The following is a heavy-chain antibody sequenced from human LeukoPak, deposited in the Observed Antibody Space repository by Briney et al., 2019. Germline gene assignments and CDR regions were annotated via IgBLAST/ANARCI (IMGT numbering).Heavy chain of an antibody. Sequence: PGGSLRLSCAASGFTFSSYAMSWVRQAPGKGLEWVSAISGSGGSTYYADSVEGRFTISRDNSKNTLYLQMNSLRAEDTAVYYCAKEILHYYGSGSYYPSAFDIWGQGTMVTVSS. CDR3: AKEILHYYGSGSYYPSAFDI. CDR1: GFTFSSYA. J-gene: IGHJ3*02. D-gene: IGHD3-10*01. CDR2: ISGSGGST. V-gene: IGHV3-23*01.